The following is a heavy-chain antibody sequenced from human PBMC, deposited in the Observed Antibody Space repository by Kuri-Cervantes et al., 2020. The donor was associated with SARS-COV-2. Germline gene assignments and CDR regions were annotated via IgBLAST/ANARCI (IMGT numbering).Heavy chain of an antibody. Sequence: GGSLRLSCAASGFTFYNAWMSWVRQAPGKGLEWVGRIKSKPDGGATEYAAPVKGRFTFSRGDSKNTLYLQMNSLKTEDTAVYYCTSGRIADRLGAFDIWGQGTMVTVSS. J-gene: IGHJ3*02. V-gene: IGHV3-15*01. CDR1: GFTFYNAW. CDR2: IKSKPDGGAT. CDR3: TSGRIADRLGAFDI. D-gene: IGHD2-21*01.